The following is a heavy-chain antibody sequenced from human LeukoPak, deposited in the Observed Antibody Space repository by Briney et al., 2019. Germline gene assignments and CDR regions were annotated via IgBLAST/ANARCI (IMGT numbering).Heavy chain of an antibody. CDR2: IWYDGSNK. CDR1: GFTFSSYG. D-gene: IGHD6-19*01. CDR3: VRKISSGRFDP. V-gene: IGHV3-33*01. J-gene: IGHJ5*02. Sequence: GGSLRLSCAASGFTFSSYGMHWVRQAPGKGLEWVAVIWYDGSNKYYADSVKGRFTISRDNSKNTLYLQMNSLRAEDTAVYFCVRKISSGRFDPWGQGTLVTVSS.